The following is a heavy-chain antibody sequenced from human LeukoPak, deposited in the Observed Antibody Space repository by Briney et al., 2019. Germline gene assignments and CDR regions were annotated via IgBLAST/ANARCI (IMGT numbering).Heavy chain of an antibody. V-gene: IGHV1-8*01. CDR1: GYTFTSYD. Sequence: ASVKVSCKASGYTFTSYDINWVRQATGQVLEWMGWMNPNSGNTGYAQKFQGRVTMTRNTSISTAYMELSSLRSEDTAVYYCARGASTSYYYDSSGYYSTNFDYWGQGTLVTVSS. D-gene: IGHD3-22*01. J-gene: IGHJ4*02. CDR3: ARGASTSYYYDSSGYYSTNFDY. CDR2: MNPNSGNT.